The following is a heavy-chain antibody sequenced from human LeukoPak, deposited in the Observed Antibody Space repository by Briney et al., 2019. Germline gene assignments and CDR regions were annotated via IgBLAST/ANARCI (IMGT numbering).Heavy chain of an antibody. CDR3: ARTSYYYDSSGYASDYYYYGMDV. Sequence: GASVKVSCKASGYTFTGYYMHWVRQAPGQGLEWMGRINPDSGGTNYAQKFQGRVTMTRDTSISTAYMELSRLRSDDTAVYYCARTSYYYDSSGYASDYYYYGMDVWGQGTTVTVSS. D-gene: IGHD3-22*01. CDR1: GYTFTGYY. CDR2: INPDSGGT. V-gene: IGHV1-2*06. J-gene: IGHJ6*02.